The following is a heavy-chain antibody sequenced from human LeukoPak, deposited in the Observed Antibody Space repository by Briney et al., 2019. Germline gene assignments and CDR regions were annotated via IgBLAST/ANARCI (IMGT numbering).Heavy chain of an antibody. CDR1: GFNFINTW. CDR3: ARDPRAKYFDY. CDR2: IKNDGSGI. V-gene: IGHV3-74*01. Sequence: GGSLRLSCAASGFNFINTWMHWVRQAPGKGLVWVARIKNDGSGIIYADSVKGRFTISRDNARNTLYLQMNSLRAEDTAVYYCARDPRAKYFDYWGQGILVTVSS. J-gene: IGHJ4*02.